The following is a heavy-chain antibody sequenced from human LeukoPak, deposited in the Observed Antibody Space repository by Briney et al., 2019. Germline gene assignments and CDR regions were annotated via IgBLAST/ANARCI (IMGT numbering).Heavy chain of an antibody. Sequence: QPGRSLRLSCAASGFIFDDFAMHWVRQAPGKGLEWVSRISWDSGSRVYADSVKGRFTVSRDNAKNSLHLQMDSLTPDDTALYYCIKDLRLDLRLDTFEFWGQGTMVTVSS. CDR1: GFIFDDFA. CDR2: ISWDSGSR. J-gene: IGHJ3*01. D-gene: IGHD1-1*01. CDR3: IKDLRLDLRLDTFEF. V-gene: IGHV3-9*01.